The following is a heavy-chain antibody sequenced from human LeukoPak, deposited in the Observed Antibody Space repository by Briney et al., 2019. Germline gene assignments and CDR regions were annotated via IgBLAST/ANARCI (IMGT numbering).Heavy chain of an antibody. D-gene: IGHD2-2*01. J-gene: IGHJ4*02. CDR2: IYHSGST. CDR1: GYSISSGYY. Sequence: SETLSLTCAVSGYSISSGYYWGWIRQPPGKGLEWIGSIYHSGSTYYNPSLQSRVTISVDTSKNQFPLKLSSVTAADTAVYYCARTHQNYCSSTSCYGGEDYWGQGTLVTVSS. CDR3: ARTHQNYCSSTSCYGGEDY. V-gene: IGHV4-38-2*01.